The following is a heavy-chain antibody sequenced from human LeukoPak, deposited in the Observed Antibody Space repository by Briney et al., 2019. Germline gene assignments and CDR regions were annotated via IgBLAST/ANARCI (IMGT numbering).Heavy chain of an antibody. CDR1: GFTFGGLW. V-gene: IGHV3-74*01. CDR3: ARDTMLGMGNP. Sequence: PGGSLRLSCAASGFTFGGLWMHWVRQAPGKGPVWVSRINNDGSNTYYADSVKGRFTISRDNAKNTLYLQMNSLRVEDTAVYYCARDTMLGMGNPWGQGTLVTVSS. CDR2: INNDGSNT. D-gene: IGHD3-10*02. J-gene: IGHJ5*02.